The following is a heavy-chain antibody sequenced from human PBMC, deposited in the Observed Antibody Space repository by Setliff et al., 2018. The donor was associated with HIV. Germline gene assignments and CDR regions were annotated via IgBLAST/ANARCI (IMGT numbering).Heavy chain of an antibody. CDR3: ARGARGTATDY. J-gene: IGHJ4*02. D-gene: IGHD5-18*01. Sequence: RASVKVSCKASGYRFNTYAMHWVRQAPGQRPEWMGWINTGNGNTKYSQKFQGRVTITRDTSASTAYMELSRLRSDDTGVYYCARGARGTATDYWGQGTLGTVS. V-gene: IGHV1-3*04. CDR1: GYRFNTYA. CDR2: INTGNGNT.